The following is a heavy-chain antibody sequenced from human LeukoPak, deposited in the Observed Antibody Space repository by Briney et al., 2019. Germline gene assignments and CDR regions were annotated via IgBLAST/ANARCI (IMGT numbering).Heavy chain of an antibody. J-gene: IGHJ4*02. CDR3: ARVPSRYDSSGYYFSRFDY. V-gene: IGHV3-30-3*01. Sequence: GGSLRLSCAASGFTFSSYAMHWVRQAPGKGLEWVAVISCDGSNKYYADSVKGRFTISRDNSKNTLYLQMNSLRAEDTAVYYCARVPSRYDSSGYYFSRFDYWGQGTLVTVSS. CDR1: GFTFSSYA. D-gene: IGHD3-22*01. CDR2: ISCDGSNK.